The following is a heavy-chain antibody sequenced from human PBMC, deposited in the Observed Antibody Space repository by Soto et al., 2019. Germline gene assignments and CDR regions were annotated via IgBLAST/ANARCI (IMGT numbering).Heavy chain of an antibody. V-gene: IGHV1-69*13. CDR1: GGTFSSYA. CDR2: IIPIFGTA. J-gene: IGHJ6*02. CDR3: ARATGDSSGYYQYYYGMDV. D-gene: IGHD3-22*01. Sequence: ASVKVSCKASGGTFSSYAISWVRQAPGQGLEWMGGIIPIFGTANYAQKFQGRVTITADESTSTAYMELSSLRSEDTAVYYCARATGDSSGYYQYYYGMDVWGQGTTVTVSS.